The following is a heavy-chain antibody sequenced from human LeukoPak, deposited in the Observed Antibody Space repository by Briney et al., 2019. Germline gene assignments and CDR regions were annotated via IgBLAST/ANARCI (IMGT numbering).Heavy chain of an antibody. Sequence: SETLSLTCTVSGGSISSSSYYWGWIRQPPGKGLEWIGSIYYSGSTYYNPSLKSRVTISVDTSKNQFSLKLSSVTAADTAVYYCARQSNAMITFGGVIGGNYFDYWGQGTLVTVSS. CDR1: GGSISSSSYY. J-gene: IGHJ4*02. V-gene: IGHV4-39*01. CDR3: ARQSNAMITFGGVIGGNYFDY. CDR2: IYYSGST. D-gene: IGHD3-16*02.